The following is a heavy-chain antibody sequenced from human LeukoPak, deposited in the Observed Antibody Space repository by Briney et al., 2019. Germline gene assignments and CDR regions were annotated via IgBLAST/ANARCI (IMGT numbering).Heavy chain of an antibody. CDR1: GGSIGTYY. CDR2: VYYSGHT. J-gene: IGHJ6*02. CDR3: AREPGSGYGYGMDV. Sequence: PSETLSLTCTISGGSIGTYYWSWIRQPPGKGLEWIGWVYYSGHTRYNPSLKSRVTIWLEASKNQFSLSLTSVIAADTALYYCAREPGSGYGYGMDVWGQGTTVTVSS. V-gene: IGHV4-59*01. D-gene: IGHD5-12*01.